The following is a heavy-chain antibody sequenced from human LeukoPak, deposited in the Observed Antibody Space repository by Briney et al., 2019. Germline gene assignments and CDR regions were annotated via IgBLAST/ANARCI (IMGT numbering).Heavy chain of an antibody. J-gene: IGHJ4*02. CDR1: GYSFTSYW. D-gene: IGHD3-10*01. CDR2: IYPGDSDT. CDR3: ARHVFFYYGSGSYSRVLRPNYYFDY. V-gene: IGHV5-51*01. Sequence: GESLKISCKGSGYSFTSYWIGWVRQMPGKGLEWMGIIYPGDSDTRYSPSFQGQVTISADKSISTAYLQWSSLKASDTAMYYCARHVFFYYGSGSYSRVLRPNYYFDYWGQGTLVTVSS.